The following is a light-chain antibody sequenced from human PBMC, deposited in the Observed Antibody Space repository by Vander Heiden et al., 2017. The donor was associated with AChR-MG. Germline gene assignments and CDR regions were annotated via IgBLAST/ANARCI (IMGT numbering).Light chain of an antibody. V-gene: IGLV3-1*01. J-gene: IGLJ2*01. CDR1: KLGDKY. CDR2: QDS. Sequence: SYELTQPPSVFASPGQTASITCSGDKLGDKYACWYQQKPGQSPVLVIYQDSKRPSGIPERFSGSNSGNTATLTISGTQAMDEADYYCQAWDSSTEVVFGGGTKLTVL. CDR3: QAWDSSTEVV.